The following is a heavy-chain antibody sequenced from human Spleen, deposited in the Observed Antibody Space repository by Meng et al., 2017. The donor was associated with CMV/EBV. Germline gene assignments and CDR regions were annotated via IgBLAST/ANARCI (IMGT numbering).Heavy chain of an antibody. CDR1: GGSISSSDSY. D-gene: IGHD3-10*01. CDR3: AREHRDYFGSGTYYNMYWFDP. V-gene: IGHV4-39*07. J-gene: IGHJ5*02. Sequence: SETLSLTCTVSGGSISSSDSYWGWIRQAPGKGLEWIGSLYYNGNTYYNPSLKSRVTISVDTSKNQFSLMLRSVTAADTAVYYCAREHRDYFGSGTYYNMYWFDPWGQGTLVTVSS. CDR2: LYYNGNT.